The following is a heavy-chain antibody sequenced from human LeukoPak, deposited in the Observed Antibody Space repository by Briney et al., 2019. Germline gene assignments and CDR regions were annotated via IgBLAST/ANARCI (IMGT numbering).Heavy chain of an antibody. CDR1: GDSVSSNSAG. D-gene: IGHD4-17*01. CDR3: AISMKGQTVNYFFDF. V-gene: IGHV6-1*01. CDR2: TYYRSKWYN. J-gene: IGHJ4*02. Sequence: SQTLSLTCAISGDSVSSNSAGWNWIRQSPSRGLEWLGRTYYRSKWYNDYAVSVKSRITINPDTSKNQFSLQLNSLTPEDPSVYYCAISMKGQTVNYFFDFWGQGTLVTVPS.